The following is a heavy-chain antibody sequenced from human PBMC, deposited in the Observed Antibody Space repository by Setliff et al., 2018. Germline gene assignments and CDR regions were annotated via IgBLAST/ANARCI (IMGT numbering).Heavy chain of an antibody. CDR3: VRVRVVQGYYEFDS. D-gene: IGHD3-16*01. V-gene: IGHV4-34*01. CDR1: GGSFSDYY. Sequence: SETLSLTCTVYGGSFSDYYWGWVRQPPGKGLEWIANIYFNGDTVKQPFLKSRVTISIDASKNQFSLGLSSVIVADTATYYCVRVRVVQGYYEFDSWGQGALVTVSS. J-gene: IGHJ4*02. CDR2: IYFNGDT.